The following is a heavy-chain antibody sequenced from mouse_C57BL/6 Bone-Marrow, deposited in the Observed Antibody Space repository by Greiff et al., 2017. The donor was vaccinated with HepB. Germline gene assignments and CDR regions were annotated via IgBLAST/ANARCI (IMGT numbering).Heavy chain of an antibody. CDR2: INPGSGGT. J-gene: IGHJ2*01. Sequence: VQLVESGAELVRPGTSVKVSCKASGYAFTNYLIEWVKQRPGQGLEWIGVINPGSGGTNYNEKFKGKATLTADKSSSTAYMQLSSLTSEDSAVYFCARGGTTVVSWYYFDYWGQGTTLTVSS. CDR3: ARGGTTVVSWYYFDY. CDR1: GYAFTNYL. V-gene: IGHV1-54*01. D-gene: IGHD1-1*01.